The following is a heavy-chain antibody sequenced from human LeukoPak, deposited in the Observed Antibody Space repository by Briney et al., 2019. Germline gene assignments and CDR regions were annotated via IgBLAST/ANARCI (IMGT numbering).Heavy chain of an antibody. Sequence: SETLSLTCIVSGDSISGSDYYWGWLRQTPGKGLEWIGSIYSSGNTFYNPSFQSRVTVSVDTSKNQFSLQVTSVTAADAAMYYCARNPNLVVVVLPTPSFFDYWGQGTLVAVSS. CDR2: IYSSGNT. D-gene: IGHD2-15*01. V-gene: IGHV4-39*01. CDR1: GDSISGSDYY. J-gene: IGHJ4*02. CDR3: ARNPNLVVVVLPTPSFFDY.